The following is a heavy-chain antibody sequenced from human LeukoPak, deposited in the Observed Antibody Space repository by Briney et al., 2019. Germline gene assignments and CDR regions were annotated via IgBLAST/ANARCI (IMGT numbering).Heavy chain of an antibody. V-gene: IGHV4-34*01. CDR1: GGSFSGYY. CDR2: INHSGST. D-gene: IGHD3-16*01. CDR3: ARENGVMDY. J-gene: IGHJ4*02. Sequence: PSGTLSLTCAVYGGSFSGYYWSWIRQPPGKGLEWIGEINHSGSTNYNPSLKSRVTISVDTSKNQFSLKLSSVTAADTAVYYCARENGVMDYWGQGTLVTVSS.